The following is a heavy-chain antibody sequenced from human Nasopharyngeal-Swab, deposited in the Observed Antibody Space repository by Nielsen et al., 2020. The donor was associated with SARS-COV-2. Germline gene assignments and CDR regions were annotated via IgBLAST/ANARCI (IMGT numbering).Heavy chain of an antibody. V-gene: IGHV1-46*01. CDR2: INPSGGST. Sequence: ASVKVSCKASGYTFTSYYMHWVRQAPGQGLEWMGIINPSGGSTSYAQKFQGRVTMTRDTSTSTVYMELSSLRSEDTAVYYCARDVPYYDILTGYYVSGRDHFDYWGQGTLVTVSS. D-gene: IGHD3-9*01. CDR1: GYTFTSYY. CDR3: ARDVPYYDILTGYYVSGRDHFDY. J-gene: IGHJ4*02.